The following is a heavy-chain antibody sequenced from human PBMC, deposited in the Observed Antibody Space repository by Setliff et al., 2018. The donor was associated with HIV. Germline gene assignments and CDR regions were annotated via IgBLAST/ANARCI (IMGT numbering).Heavy chain of an antibody. D-gene: IGHD4-17*01. V-gene: IGHV4-38-2*02. CDR3: ARHSPVTTEDYMDV. Sequence: PSETLSLTCNLSGDSVPTPYYWGWVRQPPGKGREGVGSIYHSGATYFTPSLKSRVTLSVDTSKNQFFLRLTSVSAADTGLYVCARHSPVTTEDYMDVWGKGTTVTVSS. CDR2: IYHSGAT. J-gene: IGHJ6*03. CDR1: GDSVPTPYY.